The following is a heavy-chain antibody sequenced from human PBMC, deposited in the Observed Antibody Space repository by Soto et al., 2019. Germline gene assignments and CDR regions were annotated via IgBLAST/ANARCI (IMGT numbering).Heavy chain of an antibody. J-gene: IGHJ4*03. D-gene: IGHD3-16*01. V-gene: IGHV3-23*01. CDR3: AKKEEYEHGWGKAPLD. CDR2: INGPGDDT. CDR1: GFTFHNYA. Sequence: DVQLLEAGGNLVQPGGSLRLSCAASGFTFHNYAMSWVRQAPGKGLEWVSSINGPGDDTYYADSVKGRFINSRDNSKNTLYLQMNSLRAEETARYDCAKKEEYEHGWGKAPLDWGQGTLVTGSS.